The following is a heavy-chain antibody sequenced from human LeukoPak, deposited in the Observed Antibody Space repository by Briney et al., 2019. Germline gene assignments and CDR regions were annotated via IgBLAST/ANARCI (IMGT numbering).Heavy chain of an antibody. D-gene: IGHD3-3*01. CDR2: IGRDATTK. CDR3: VKDGEWTFDI. Sequence: GGSLRLSCAASGFTFTISGMHWVRQAPGEGLEWVAFIGRDATTKYYADSVKGRFTISGDSSYNTAFLQMNSLRPEDTAIYYYVKDGEWTFDIWGQGTMVTVSS. V-gene: IGHV3-30*02. J-gene: IGHJ3*02. CDR1: GFTFTISG.